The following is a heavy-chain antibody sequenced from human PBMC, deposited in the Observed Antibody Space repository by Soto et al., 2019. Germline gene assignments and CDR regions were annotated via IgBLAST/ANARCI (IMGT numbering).Heavy chain of an antibody. Sequence: GASVKVSCKASGFTFTNSAVQWVRQARGQRLEWIGWIGVGGGNTNYAQNLQGRITITRDTSTSTSYMELSSLRSEDTAIYYCAAEIYSGGDCCHFDRWGQGTLVTVSS. CDR2: IGVGGGNT. CDR3: AAEIYSGGDCCHFDR. J-gene: IGHJ4*02. D-gene: IGHD2-21*02. V-gene: IGHV1-58*01. CDR1: GFTFTNSA.